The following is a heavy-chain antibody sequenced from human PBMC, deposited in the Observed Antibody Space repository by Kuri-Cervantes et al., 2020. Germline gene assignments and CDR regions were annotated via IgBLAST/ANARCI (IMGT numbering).Heavy chain of an antibody. J-gene: IGHJ4*02. CDR1: GYSISSGYY. CDR3: ASPTGGNFDY. V-gene: IGHV4-38-2*01. CDR2: IYHSGST. D-gene: IGHD2-8*02. Sequence: LSCAVSGYSISSGYYWGWIRQPPGKGLEWIGSIYHSGSTYYNPSLKSRVTISVDTSKNQFSLKLSSVTAADTAVYYCASPTGGNFDYWGQGTLVTVSS.